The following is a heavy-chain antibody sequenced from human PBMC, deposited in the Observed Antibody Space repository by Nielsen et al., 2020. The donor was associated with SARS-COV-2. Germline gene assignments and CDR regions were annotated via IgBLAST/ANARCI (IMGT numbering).Heavy chain of an antibody. D-gene: IGHD5-18*01. J-gene: IGHJ4*02. CDR3: AREFALRDTAYFDY. Sequence: GESLKISCAASGFTFSSYGMHWVRQAPGKGLEWVANMKQDGTVKNYMDSVKGRFTISRDNAGRSLYLHMNSLRPEDTAVYYCAREFALRDTAYFDYWGQGTLVTVSS. V-gene: IGHV3-7*03. CDR2: MKQDGTVK. CDR1: GFTFSSYG.